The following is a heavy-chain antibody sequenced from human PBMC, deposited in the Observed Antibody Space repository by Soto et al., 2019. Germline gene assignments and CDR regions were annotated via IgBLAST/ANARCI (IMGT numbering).Heavy chain of an antibody. CDR2: VSSSSSYI. CDR1: GFTFSGHT. Sequence: EVQLVESGGGLVKPGGSLRLSCAASGFTFSGHTINWVRQAPGKGLEWVSSVSSSSSYIYYAASVKGRFTVSRDNAEKSLYLQMNRLRAEDTAMYYCARCMGFDGSGYAFFDSWGQGTLVTVSS. CDR3: ARCMGFDGSGYAFFDS. J-gene: IGHJ4*02. V-gene: IGHV3-21*01. D-gene: IGHD3-10*01.